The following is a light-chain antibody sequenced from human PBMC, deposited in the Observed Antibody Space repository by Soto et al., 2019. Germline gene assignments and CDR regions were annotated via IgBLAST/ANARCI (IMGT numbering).Light chain of an antibody. CDR1: QSISSW. V-gene: IGKV1-5*03. CDR2: KAS. CDR3: HQYNSYWT. J-gene: IGKJ1*01. Sequence: DLQITQSPSTLCASVGDRVTITCRASQSISSWLAWYQQKPGKAPKLLIYKASSLESGVPSRFSGSGSGTEFTLTISSLQPDDFATYYCHQYNSYWTFGQGTKVDNK.